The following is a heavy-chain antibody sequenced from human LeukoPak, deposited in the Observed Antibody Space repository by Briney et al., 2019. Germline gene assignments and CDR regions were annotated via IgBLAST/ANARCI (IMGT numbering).Heavy chain of an antibody. V-gene: IGHV3-23*01. CDR1: GFTFSSFA. Sequence: GGSLRLSCAASGFTFSSFAMSWVRQAPGKGLEWVSAMSAGGASTYYADSVKGRFTISRDNSKNTLYLHMNSLRAEDTAVYYCAKMRGIVITFGGVIFDSWGQGTLATVSS. D-gene: IGHD3-16*01. CDR2: MSAGGAST. CDR3: AKMRGIVITFGGVIFDS. J-gene: IGHJ4*02.